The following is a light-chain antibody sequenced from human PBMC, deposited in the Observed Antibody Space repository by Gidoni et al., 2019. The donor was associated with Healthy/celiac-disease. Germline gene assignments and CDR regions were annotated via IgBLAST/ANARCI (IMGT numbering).Light chain of an antibody. CDR2: AAS. CDR1: QSISSY. J-gene: IGKJ3*01. V-gene: IGKV1-39*01. CDR3: QQRYSTPLSA. Sequence: IQLTHSLSFLSASLGDRATITSRASQSISSYLDWDQQKPVKAPKPLLHAASSLQRGVPCRFSGSGSGTDFTLTISSLQPEDYATVYYQQRYSTPLSAFGPGTKVDIK.